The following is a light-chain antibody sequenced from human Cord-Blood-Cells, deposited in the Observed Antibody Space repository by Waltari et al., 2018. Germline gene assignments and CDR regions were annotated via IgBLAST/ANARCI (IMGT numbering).Light chain of an antibody. CDR2: SKSDSDK. J-gene: IGLJ3*02. V-gene: IGLV5-45*03. Sequence: QALLTQPSSLSASPGASASLTCTLRSAINVGPYRIHWYQQKPGSPPQYLLESKSDSDKQQGSGVPSRFAGSKDATVNAGILLISGLRSEDEADYYCMMWHSSAWVFGVGTKLTVL. CDR3: MMWHSSAWV. CDR1: SAINVGPYR.